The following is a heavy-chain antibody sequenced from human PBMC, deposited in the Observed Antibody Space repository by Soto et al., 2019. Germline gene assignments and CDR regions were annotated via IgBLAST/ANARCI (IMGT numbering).Heavy chain of an antibody. Sequence: LSETLSLTCTVSGGSISSYYWSWIRQPPGKGLEWIGYIYYSGSTNYNPSLKSRVTISVDTSKNQFSLKLSSVTAADTAVYYCARTRYCSGGSCYNWFDPWGQGTLVTVSS. CDR1: GGSISSYY. CDR3: ARTRYCSGGSCYNWFDP. CDR2: IYYSGST. D-gene: IGHD2-15*01. V-gene: IGHV4-59*01. J-gene: IGHJ5*02.